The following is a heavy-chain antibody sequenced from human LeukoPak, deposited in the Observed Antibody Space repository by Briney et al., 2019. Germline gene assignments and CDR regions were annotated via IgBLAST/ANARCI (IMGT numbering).Heavy chain of an antibody. D-gene: IGHD3-10*01. CDR1: GCTFSDYY. J-gene: IGHJ4*02. Sequence: KPGGALRLSCAASGCTFSDYYMSWIRQHPGKGLERVSYISRSSSFTNYADSVKGRFTISRDNVKNSVYLQMNSLSAKDTAVYYCARFDSGSHGVFDSWGQGTLVTVSS. V-gene: IGHV3-11*03. CDR3: ARFDSGSHGVFDS. CDR2: ISRSSSFT.